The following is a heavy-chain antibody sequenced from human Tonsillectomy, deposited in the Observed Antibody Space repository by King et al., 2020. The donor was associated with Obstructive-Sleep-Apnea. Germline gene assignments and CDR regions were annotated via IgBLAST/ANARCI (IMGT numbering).Heavy chain of an antibody. Sequence: VQLVESGGGLVKPGGSLRLSCAASGFTFSNAWMSWVRQAPGKGLEWVGRINSKTDGGTTDYAAPVKGRFTISRDDSKNTLYLQMNSLKTEDTAIYYCTTHYYDGRVYVHDAFDIWGQGTMVTVSS. J-gene: IGHJ3*02. CDR2: INSKTDGGTT. CDR3: TTHYYDGRVYVHDAFDI. D-gene: IGHD3-22*01. V-gene: IGHV3-15*01. CDR1: GFTFSNAW.